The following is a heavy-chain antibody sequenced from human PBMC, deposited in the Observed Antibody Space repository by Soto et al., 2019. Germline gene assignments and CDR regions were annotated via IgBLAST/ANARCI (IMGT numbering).Heavy chain of an antibody. Sequence: SETLSLTCTVSGGSISSYYWSWIRQPPGKGLEWIGYIYYSGSTNYNPSLKSRVTISVDTSKNQFSLKLSSVTAADTAVYYCARRKSDYDILTGYSRNHYFDYWGQGTLVTVSS. J-gene: IGHJ4*02. D-gene: IGHD3-9*01. CDR3: ARRKSDYDILTGYSRNHYFDY. V-gene: IGHV4-59*01. CDR1: GGSISSYY. CDR2: IYYSGST.